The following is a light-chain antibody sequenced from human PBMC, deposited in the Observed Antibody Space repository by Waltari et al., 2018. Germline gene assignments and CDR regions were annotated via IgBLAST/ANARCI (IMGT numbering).Light chain of an antibody. J-gene: IGLJ2*01. CDR2: EVT. Sequence: QSALTQPASVSGSPGQSITISCTGTSSEVGGYKLVSWYQQHPGEVPKLMIYEVTKRPSGISNRFSASKSGNTASLTISGLQAEDEADYYCCSFAGSTTVIFGGGTRLTVL. CDR1: SSEVGGYKL. CDR3: CSFAGSTTVI. V-gene: IGLV2-23*02.